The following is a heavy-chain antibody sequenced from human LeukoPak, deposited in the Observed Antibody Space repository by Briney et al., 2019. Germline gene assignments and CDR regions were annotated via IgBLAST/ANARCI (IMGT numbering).Heavy chain of an antibody. CDR2: ISYDGSNK. D-gene: IGHD2-15*01. CDR3: AKNGDRGAYCSGGTCYPYYYYYMDV. V-gene: IGHV3-30*04. CDR1: GFTFSSYA. Sequence: GGSLRLSCAASGFTFSSYAMHWVRQAPGKGLEWVAVISYDGSNKYYADSVKGRFTISRDNSRNTLYLQMNSLRAEDTAIYYCAKNGDRGAYCSGGTCYPYYYYYMDVWGKGTTVTISS. J-gene: IGHJ6*03.